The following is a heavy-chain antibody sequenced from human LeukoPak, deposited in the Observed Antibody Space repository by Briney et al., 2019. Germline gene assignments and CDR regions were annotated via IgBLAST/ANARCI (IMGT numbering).Heavy chain of an antibody. Sequence: GSAVKVSCKASGGTFSSYAISRVRQAPGQGLEWMGGIIPIFGTANYAQKFQGRVTITADESTSTAYMELSSLRSEDTAVYYCASGRPSDYYYYYGMDVWGKGTTVTVSS. CDR2: IIPIFGTA. J-gene: IGHJ6*04. CDR3: ASGRPSDYYYYYGMDV. V-gene: IGHV1-69*01. CDR1: GGTFSSYA.